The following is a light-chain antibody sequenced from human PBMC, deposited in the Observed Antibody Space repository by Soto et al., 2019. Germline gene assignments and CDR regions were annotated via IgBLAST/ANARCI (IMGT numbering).Light chain of an antibody. J-gene: IGKJ1*01. CDR2: WAS. CDR1: QSILYSSNNKNY. Sequence: DIVMTQSPASLAVSLGERATLHCKSSQSILYSSNNKNYLVWYQQKPGQPPKLLIYWASTRESGVPDRFSGSGSGTDFTLTISSLQAEDVAVYYCQQYYTTPWTFGKGTKVDIK. CDR3: QQYYTTPWT. V-gene: IGKV4-1*01.